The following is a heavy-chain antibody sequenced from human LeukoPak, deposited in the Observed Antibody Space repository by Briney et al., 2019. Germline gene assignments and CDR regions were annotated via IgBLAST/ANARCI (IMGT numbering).Heavy chain of an antibody. Sequence: GESLKISCKGSGYSFTTYWIGWVRQMPGKGLEWMGVIYPNDSDTRYSPSFQGQVTVSADKSISTAYLQWSSLKASDTAIYYCARHGYYYDSSGYPYYFDYWGQGTLAAVSS. D-gene: IGHD3-22*01. CDR3: ARHGYYYDSSGYPYYFDY. CDR1: GYSFTTYW. CDR2: IYPNDSDT. V-gene: IGHV5-51*01. J-gene: IGHJ4*02.